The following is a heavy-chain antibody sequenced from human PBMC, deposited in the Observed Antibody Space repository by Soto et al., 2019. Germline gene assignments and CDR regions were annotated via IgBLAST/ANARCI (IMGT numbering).Heavy chain of an antibody. D-gene: IGHD6-13*01. J-gene: IGHJ6*02. Sequence: SETLSLTCAVYGGSFSGYYWSWIRQPPGKGLEWIGEINHSGSTNYNPSLKSRVTISVDTSKNQFSLKLSSVTAADTAVYYCARDSGVAAAGSPYYYYYGMDVWGQGTTVTVSS. V-gene: IGHV4-34*01. CDR1: GGSFSGYY. CDR3: ARDSGVAAAGSPYYYYYGMDV. CDR2: INHSGST.